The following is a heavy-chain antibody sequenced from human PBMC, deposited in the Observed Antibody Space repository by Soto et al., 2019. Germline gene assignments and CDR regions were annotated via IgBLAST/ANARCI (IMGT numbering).Heavy chain of an antibody. D-gene: IGHD2-8*01. CDR3: ARDPTLMVYAISANWFDP. CDR2: INPSGGST. V-gene: IGHV1-46*01. CDR1: GYTFTSYY. J-gene: IGHJ5*02. Sequence: ASVKVSCKASGYTFTSYYMHWVRQAPGQGLEWMGIINPSGGSTSYAQKFQGRVTMTRDTSTSTVYMELSSLRSEDTAVYYCARDPTLMVYAISANWFDPWGQGTLVTVSS.